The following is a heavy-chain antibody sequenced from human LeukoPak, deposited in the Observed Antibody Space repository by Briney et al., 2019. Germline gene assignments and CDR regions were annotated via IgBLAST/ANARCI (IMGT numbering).Heavy chain of an antibody. CDR2: INHSGST. V-gene: IGHV4-34*01. D-gene: IGHD7-27*01. J-gene: IGHJ4*02. CDR1: GGSFSGYY. CDR3: ARGLRLRNWGFSPQPFDY. Sequence: SETLSLTCAVYGGSFSGYYWSWIRQPPGKGLEWIGEINHSGSTNYNPSLKSRVTISVDTSKNQFSLKLSSVTAADTAVYYCARGLRLRNWGFSPQPFDYWGQGTLVTVSS.